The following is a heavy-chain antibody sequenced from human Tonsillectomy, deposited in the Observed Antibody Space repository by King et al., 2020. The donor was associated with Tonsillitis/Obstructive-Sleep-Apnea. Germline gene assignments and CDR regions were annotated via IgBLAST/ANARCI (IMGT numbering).Heavy chain of an antibody. J-gene: IGHJ3*02. CDR3: ARDKYDFWSGYYTKNAFDI. Sequence: VQLQESGPGLVKPSETLSLTCSVSGGSIRSYYWSWIRQPPGKGLEWIGYIYYSGSTNYNPSLKSRVTISVDTSKNQFSLKLSSVTAADTAVYYCARDKYDFWSGYYTKNAFDIWGQGTIVTVSS. CDR1: GGSIRSYY. D-gene: IGHD3-3*01. CDR2: IYYSGST. V-gene: IGHV4-59*01.